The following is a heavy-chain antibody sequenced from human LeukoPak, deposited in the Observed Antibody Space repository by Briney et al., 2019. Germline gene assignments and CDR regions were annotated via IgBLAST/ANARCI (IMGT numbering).Heavy chain of an antibody. CDR3: ASPQGWGSGGFDY. CDR2: INSDGSST. CDR1: GFTFSSYW. V-gene: IGHV3-74*01. D-gene: IGHD7-27*01. Sequence: GGSLRLSCAASGFTFSSYWMHWVRQAPGKGLVWVSRINSDGSSTSYADSVKGRFTISRDNSKNTLYLQMNSLRAEDTAVYYCASPQGWGSGGFDYWGQGTLVTVSS. J-gene: IGHJ4*02.